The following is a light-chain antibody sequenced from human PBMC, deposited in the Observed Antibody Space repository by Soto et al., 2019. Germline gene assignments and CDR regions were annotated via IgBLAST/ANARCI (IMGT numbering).Light chain of an antibody. CDR2: DVS. CDR1: TSDVGGYIS. CDR3: SSYTGSSNLEV. Sequence: QSVLTQPASVSGSPGQSVTISCTGTTSDVGGYISVSWYQQHPGKAPKLMIYDVSNRPSGVSNRFSGSKSGDTASLTISGLQAEDEADYYCSSYTGSSNLEVFGSGTKLTVL. J-gene: IGLJ1*01. V-gene: IGLV2-14*01.